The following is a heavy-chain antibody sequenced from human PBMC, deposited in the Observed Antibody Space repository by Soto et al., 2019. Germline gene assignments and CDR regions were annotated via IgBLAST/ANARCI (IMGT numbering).Heavy chain of an antibody. CDR3: TRLLFCDHFDY. Sequence: QVQLQESGPGLVKPSETLSLTCTVSGDSVSHNHWGWIRQSPEKGLEWIGYTYENGRTNYSPSFSSRVTISPDTSKKQFSLNLTSLTAADTAVYFCTRLLFCDHFDYWGQGTLVTVSS. J-gene: IGHJ4*02. V-gene: IGHV4-59*02. CDR2: TYENGRT. CDR1: GDSVSHNH. D-gene: IGHD3-3*01.